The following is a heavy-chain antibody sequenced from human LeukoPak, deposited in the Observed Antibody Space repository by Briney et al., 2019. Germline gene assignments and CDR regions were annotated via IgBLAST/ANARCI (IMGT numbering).Heavy chain of an antibody. V-gene: IGHV3-23*01. Sequence: GGSLRLSCAASGFAFSSYAMSWVRQAPGKGLEWVLGISARGGSSYYADSVKGRFTISRENSKNTLYLQRDSLRAEDTAVYYCAKDRITGTPYYFDYWGQGTLVTVSS. J-gene: IGHJ4*02. CDR2: ISARGGSS. CDR1: GFAFSSYA. CDR3: AKDRITGTPYYFDY. D-gene: IGHD1-20*01.